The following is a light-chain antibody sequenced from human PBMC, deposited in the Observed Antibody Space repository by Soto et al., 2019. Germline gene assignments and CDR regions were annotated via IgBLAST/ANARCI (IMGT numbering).Light chain of an antibody. CDR3: QQYNRALT. CDR2: DAS. V-gene: IGKV1-5*01. CDR1: QSISSW. J-gene: IGKJ3*01. Sequence: DIQMTQSPCTLSASVVDRVTITCRASQSISSWLAWYQQKPGKAPQLLIYDASSLESGVPSRFSGSGSGTEFTLTISSLQPDDFATYYCQQYNRALTFGPGTKVDIK.